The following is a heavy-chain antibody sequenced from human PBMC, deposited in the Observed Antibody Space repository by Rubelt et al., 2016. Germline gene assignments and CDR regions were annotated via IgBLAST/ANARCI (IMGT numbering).Heavy chain of an antibody. CDR2: IYYSGGN. Sequence: QLQLQESGPGLVKPSETLSLTCTVSGGSISSSSYYWGWIRQPPGKGLEWIGSIYYSGGNYYNPPLWSGVTFSVETSRNRCYRRLGGGTAAETAVDNWARVGKSTSWGMDVGCQGTTVIVSS. J-gene: IGHJ6*02. CDR3: ARVGKSTSWGMDV. D-gene: IGHD2-2*01. CDR1: GGSISSSSYY. V-gene: IGHV4-39*01.